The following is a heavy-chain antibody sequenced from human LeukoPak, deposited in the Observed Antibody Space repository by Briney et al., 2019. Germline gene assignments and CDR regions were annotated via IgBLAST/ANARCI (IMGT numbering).Heavy chain of an antibody. CDR3: ARSGYNWGFDY. CDR2: INPNSGNT. CDR1: GYTFTIYY. Sequence: ASVTLSCNASGYTFTIYYMHWIRQAPGQGLEWIGWINPNSGNTDHPHKFEGTITMTRDTSISTACIELSRLKSDDPAVYYCARSGYNWGFDYWGQGTLVAVSS. J-gene: IGHJ4*02. D-gene: IGHD1-1*01. V-gene: IGHV1-2*02.